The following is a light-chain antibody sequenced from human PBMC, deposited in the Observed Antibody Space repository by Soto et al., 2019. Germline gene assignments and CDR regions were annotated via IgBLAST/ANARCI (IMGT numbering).Light chain of an antibody. V-gene: IGLV2-14*01. J-gene: IGLJ3*02. CDR3: SSYTSSSTRV. Sequence: QSALTQPASVSGSPGQSITISCTGTSSDVGGYNYVSWYQQHTGKAPKLMIYEVSNRPSGVSNRFAGSKSGNTASLTISGLQAEDAADYYCSSYTSSSTRVFGGGTKLTVL. CDR1: SSDVGGYNY. CDR2: EVS.